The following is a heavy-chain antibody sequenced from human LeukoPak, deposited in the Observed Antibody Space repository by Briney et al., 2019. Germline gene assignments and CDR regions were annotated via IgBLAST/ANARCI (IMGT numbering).Heavy chain of an antibody. Sequence: SETLSLTCTVSGGPISTYYWSWIRQPPGKRLEWIGYISYSGGTNYNPSLKSRVTISVDTSKNQFSLKLTSVTAADTALYYCARADDRSGYFGGRFDSWGQGTLVTVSS. CDR1: GGPISTYY. J-gene: IGHJ5*01. CDR3: ARADDRSGYFGGRFDS. CDR2: ISYSGGT. V-gene: IGHV4-59*01. D-gene: IGHD3-22*01.